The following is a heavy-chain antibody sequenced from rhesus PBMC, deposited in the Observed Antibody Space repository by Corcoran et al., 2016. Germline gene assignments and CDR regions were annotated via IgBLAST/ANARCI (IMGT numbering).Heavy chain of an antibody. CDR2: ISGSSGST. D-gene: IGHD3-34*01. J-gene: IGHJ4*01. Sequence: QVQLQESGPGLVKPSETLSLTCAVSGGPISSSNWWSGISQPQGKGLEWIGYISGSSGSTYYNPSLKSRVTISPDTSKNQFSLKLTSVTAADTAIYYCARTGVTASHWGQGVLVTVSS. V-gene: IGHV4-65*01. CDR1: GGPISSSNW. CDR3: ARTGVTASH.